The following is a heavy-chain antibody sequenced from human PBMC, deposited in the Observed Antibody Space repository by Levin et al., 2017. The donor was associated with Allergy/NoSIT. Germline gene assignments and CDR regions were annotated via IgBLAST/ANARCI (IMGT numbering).Heavy chain of an antibody. CDR3: AKLPLDALASHFDY. J-gene: IGHJ4*02. CDR2: ISGSSAST. D-gene: IGHD3-16*01. CDR1: GFTFSNYA. V-gene: IGHV3-23*01. Sequence: SCAASGFTFSNYAMSWVRQAPGKCLDCVSGISGSSASTYNADSVKGRFTISRDNSKNTLYLQMKSLRAEDTAVYYCAKLPLDALASHFDYWGQGTRVTVSS.